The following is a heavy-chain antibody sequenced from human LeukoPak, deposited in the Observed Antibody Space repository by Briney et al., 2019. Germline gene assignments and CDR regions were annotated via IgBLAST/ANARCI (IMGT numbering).Heavy chain of an antibody. CDR1: GVSLSGYY. CDR3: ARHPFATPFDY. J-gene: IGHJ4*02. CDR2: IFYTGNT. Sequence: PSDTLSLTCSVSGVSLSGYYWIWIRQPPEKGLEWIAYIFYTGNTNCNPSPERRVSVSLDTTSNRVSLRLSSVTAADTAVYYCARHPFATPFDYWGQGTLVTVSS. D-gene: IGHD1-26*01. V-gene: IGHV4-59*08.